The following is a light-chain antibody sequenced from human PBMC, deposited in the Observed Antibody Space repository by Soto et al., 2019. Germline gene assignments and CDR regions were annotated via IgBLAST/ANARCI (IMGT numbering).Light chain of an antibody. CDR2: GAS. CDR1: QSVSSSY. Sequence: IVLTQSPGTMSLSPVEGATLSCRASQSVSSSYLAWYQQKPGQAPRLLIYGASSRATGIPDRFSGSGSGTDFTLTISRLEPEDFAVYYCQQYGSSLPWTFGQGTKVDIK. CDR3: QQYGSSLPWT. V-gene: IGKV3-20*01. J-gene: IGKJ1*01.